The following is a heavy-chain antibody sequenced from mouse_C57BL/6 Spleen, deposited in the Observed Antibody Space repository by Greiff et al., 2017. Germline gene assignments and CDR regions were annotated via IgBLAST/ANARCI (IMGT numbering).Heavy chain of an antibody. Sequence: QVQLQQPGAELVMPGASVKLSCKASGYTFTSYWMHWVKQRPGQGLEWIGEIDPSDSYTNYNQKFKGKSTLTVDKSSSTAYMQLSSLTSEDSAVYYCARWVYYGNAMDYWGQGTSVTVSS. J-gene: IGHJ4*01. V-gene: IGHV1-69*01. D-gene: IGHD2-1*01. CDR3: ARWVYYGNAMDY. CDR2: IDPSDSYT. CDR1: GYTFTSYW.